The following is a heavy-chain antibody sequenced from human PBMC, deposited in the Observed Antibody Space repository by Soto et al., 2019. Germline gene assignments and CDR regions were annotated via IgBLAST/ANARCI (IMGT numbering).Heavy chain of an antibody. D-gene: IGHD6-13*01. Sequence: ASVKVSCKASGYTFTGYYMHWVRQAPGQGLEWMGWINPNSGGTNYAQKFQGWVTMTRDTSISTAYMELSRLRSDDTAVYYCARESGIAAAGEFDYWGQGTLVTVSS. CDR3: ARESGIAAAGEFDY. CDR1: GYTFTGYY. CDR2: INPNSGGT. J-gene: IGHJ4*02. V-gene: IGHV1-2*04.